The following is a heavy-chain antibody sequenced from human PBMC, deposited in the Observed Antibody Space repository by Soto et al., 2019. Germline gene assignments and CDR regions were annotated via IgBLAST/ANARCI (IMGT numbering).Heavy chain of an antibody. J-gene: IGHJ4*02. CDR2: IRSKSNDYAT. V-gene: IGHV3-73*01. D-gene: IGHD2-2*01. Sequence: GGSLRLSCAGSGFTFSGPAIHWVRQASGKGLEWVGRIRSKSNDYATSYATSVKGRFTISRDDSKNTAYLQMDRLETEDTAVYYCTVGVVVKAATDYWGQGTLVTVSS. CDR1: GFTFSGPA. CDR3: TVGVVVKAATDY.